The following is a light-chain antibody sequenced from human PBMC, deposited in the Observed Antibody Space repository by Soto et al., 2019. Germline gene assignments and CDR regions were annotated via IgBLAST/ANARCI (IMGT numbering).Light chain of an antibody. V-gene: IGLV1-44*01. CDR1: SSNIGTNT. CDR2: DNH. J-gene: IGLJ3*02. Sequence: QSVLTQPPSASGTPGQRVTISCSGSSSNIGTNTVNWYQQLPGTAPKLLIYDNHHRPSGVPDLFSGSKSGTSASLAISGLQSEPEADYYCSAWDDSLNGWVFGGGTKLTVL. CDR3: SAWDDSLNGWV.